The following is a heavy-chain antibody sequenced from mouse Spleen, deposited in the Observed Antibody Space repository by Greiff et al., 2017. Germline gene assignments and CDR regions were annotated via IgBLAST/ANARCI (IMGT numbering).Heavy chain of an antibody. J-gene: IGHJ1*01. D-gene: IGHD2-10*01. CDR1: GFTFTDYY. CDR3: ARTAYYGNYRYFDV. CDR2: VYPYNGGT. Sequence: LMKPGPSVKISCKASGFTFTDYYMHWVKQSHGKSLEWIGLVYPYNGGTSYNQKFKGKATLTVDTSSSTAYMELNSLTSEDSAVYYCARTAYYGNYRYFDVWGAGTTVTVSS. V-gene: IGHV1-36*01.